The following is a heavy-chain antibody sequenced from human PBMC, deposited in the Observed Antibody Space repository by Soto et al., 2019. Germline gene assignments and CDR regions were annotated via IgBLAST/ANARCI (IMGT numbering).Heavy chain of an antibody. CDR3: ARVNRDCSGGSCYSGAWGSWFDP. CDR1: GGTFSSYT. CDR2: IIPILGIA. Sequence: QVQLVQSGAEVKKPGSSVKVSCKASGGTFSSYTISWVRQAPGQGLEWMGRIIPILGIANYAQKFQGRVTNTPDKSTSTAYMELSSLRSEDTAVYYCARVNRDCSGGSCYSGAWGSWFDPWGQGTLVTVSS. J-gene: IGHJ5*02. D-gene: IGHD2-15*01. V-gene: IGHV1-69*02.